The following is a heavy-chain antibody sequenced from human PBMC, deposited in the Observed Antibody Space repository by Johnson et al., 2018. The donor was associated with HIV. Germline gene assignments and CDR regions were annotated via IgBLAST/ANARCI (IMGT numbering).Heavy chain of an antibody. V-gene: IGHV3-30*02. CDR3: AKGDTVVGAKYAFDF. CDR1: GFTVSSNE. Sequence: QVQLVESRGVLVQPGGSLRLSCAASGFTVSSNEMSWVRQAPGKGLEWVAFIRYDGSNKYYADSVKGRFTISRDNSKNTLYLQMNSLRAEDTAVYYCAKGDTVVGAKYAFDFWGQGTMVTVSS. CDR2: IRYDGSNK. D-gene: IGHD1-26*01. J-gene: IGHJ3*01.